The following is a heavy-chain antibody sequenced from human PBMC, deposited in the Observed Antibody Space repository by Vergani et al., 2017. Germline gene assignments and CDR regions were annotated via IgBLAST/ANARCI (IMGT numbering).Heavy chain of an antibody. Sequence: QVQLVESGGGLVKPGGSLRLSCAASGFTFSYYYMSWIRQAPGKGLDWVSYSSISSSYTNYADAVKGRFTIARDNAKNSLYLQMNSLRAEDTAVYYCLRGGVYGMDVWGQGTTVTVSS. V-gene: IGHV3-11*05. J-gene: IGHJ6*02. CDR1: GFTFSYYY. CDR2: SSISSSYT. CDR3: LRGGVYGMDV. D-gene: IGHD3-16*01.